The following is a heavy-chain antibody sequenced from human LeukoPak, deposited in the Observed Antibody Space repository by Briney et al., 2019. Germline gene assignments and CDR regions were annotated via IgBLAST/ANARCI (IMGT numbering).Heavy chain of an antibody. V-gene: IGHV1-18*01. J-gene: IGHJ4*02. CDR3: ARVSDTPMDTPGFDS. D-gene: IGHD5-18*01. Sequence: ASVKVSCKTSGYNFNRYTITWVRQAPGQGLEWMGWVSTSNGDTSYADKFQGRVTMTTETVTKTAYMELRRLRSGDTAMYFCARVSDTPMDTPGFDSWGQGTLVTVSS. CDR2: VSTSNGDT. CDR1: GYNFNRYT.